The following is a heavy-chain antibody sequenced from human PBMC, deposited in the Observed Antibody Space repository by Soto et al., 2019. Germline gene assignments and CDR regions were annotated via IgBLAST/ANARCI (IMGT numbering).Heavy chain of an antibody. CDR3: ARGDSNGWYFDY. D-gene: IGHD6-19*01. CDR1: GYRFTTYQ. J-gene: IGHJ4*02. V-gene: IGHV1-46*01. CDR2: INPSGCST. Sequence: ASVKVSCKASGYRFTTYQMHWVRQAPGQGLEWMGTINPSGCSTSYAQRFQGRVTMTRDTSTSTVYMQLSSLRSEDTALYYCARGDSNGWYFDYWGQGTLVTVFS.